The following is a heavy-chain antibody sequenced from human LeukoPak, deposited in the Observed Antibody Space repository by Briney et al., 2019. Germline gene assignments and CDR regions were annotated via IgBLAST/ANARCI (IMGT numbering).Heavy chain of an antibody. J-gene: IGHJ4*02. CDR3: ARDRLGGYSYVY. V-gene: IGHV4-61*01. D-gene: IGHD5-12*01. Sequence: PSETLSLTCTVSGVSVSSGSYFWTWIRQSPGKRLEYVGYIYDSGRTNYNPSLKSRVTISKDTSKNQFSLKLSSVTAADTAVYYCARDRLGGYSYVYWGQGSLVTVSS. CDR1: GVSVSSGSYF. CDR2: IYDSGRT.